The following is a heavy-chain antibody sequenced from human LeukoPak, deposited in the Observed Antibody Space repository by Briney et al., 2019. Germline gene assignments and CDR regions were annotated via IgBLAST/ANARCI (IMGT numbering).Heavy chain of an antibody. CDR1: GFTVSSNY. CDR2: IYSGGST. Sequence: AGGSLRLSCAASGFTVSSNYMSWVRQAPGKGLEWVSVIYSGGSTYYADSVKGRFTISRDNSKNTLYLQMNSLRAENTAVYYCARVAYDSSGYSRLDYWGQGTLVTVSS. D-gene: IGHD3-22*01. V-gene: IGHV3-53*01. J-gene: IGHJ4*02. CDR3: ARVAYDSSGYSRLDY.